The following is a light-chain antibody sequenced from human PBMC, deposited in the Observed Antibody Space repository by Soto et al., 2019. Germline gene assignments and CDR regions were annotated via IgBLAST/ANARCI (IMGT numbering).Light chain of an antibody. V-gene: IGKV3-11*01. Sequence: EIVLTQSPATLSLSPGERATLSCRASQSVSSYVAWYQSNPGQAPRLLMYDASNRVIGIPARFSGSGSGTDFTLTISSLEPEDFAVYYCQQRSNWPLTFGGGTTVEI. CDR3: QQRSNWPLT. CDR2: DAS. CDR1: QSVSSY. J-gene: IGKJ4*01.